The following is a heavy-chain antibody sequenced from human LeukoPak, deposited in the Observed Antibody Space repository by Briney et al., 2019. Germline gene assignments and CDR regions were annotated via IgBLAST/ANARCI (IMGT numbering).Heavy chain of an antibody. CDR1: GYTFTSYA. Sequence: ASVKVSCKASGYTFTSYAMHWVRQAPGQGLGWMGRINAGNGNTKYSQKFQGRVTITRDTSASTAYMELSSLRSEGTAVYYCARDYYDSRVYGMDVWGQGTTVTVSS. D-gene: IGHD3-22*01. J-gene: IGHJ6*02. V-gene: IGHV1-3*01. CDR3: ARDYYDSRVYGMDV. CDR2: INAGNGNT.